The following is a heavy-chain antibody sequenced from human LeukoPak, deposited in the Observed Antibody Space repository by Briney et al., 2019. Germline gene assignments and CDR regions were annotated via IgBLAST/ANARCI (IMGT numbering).Heavy chain of an antibody. V-gene: IGHV4-59*12. D-gene: IGHD3-3*01. CDR2: IYYSGST. CDR1: GGSISSYY. CDR3: AREDYDDSGAWYFDL. J-gene: IGHJ2*01. Sequence: PSETLSLTCTVSGGSISSYYWSWIRQPPGKGLEWIGYIYYSGSTNYNPSLKSRVTISVDKSKNQFSLKLSSVTAADTAVYYCAREDYDDSGAWYFDLWGRGTLVTVSS.